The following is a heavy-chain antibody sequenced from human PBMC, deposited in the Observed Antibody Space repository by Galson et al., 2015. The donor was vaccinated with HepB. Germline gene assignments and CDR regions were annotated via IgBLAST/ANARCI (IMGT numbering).Heavy chain of an antibody. CDR1: GFTFSSYA. D-gene: IGHD2-2*01. Sequence: SLRLSCAASGFTFSSYAMHWVRQAPGKGLEWVAVISYDGSNKYYADSVKGRFTISRDNSKNTLYLQMNSLRAEDTAVYYCARDKIVVVPAAPLDYYGMDVGCPGTTFTVSS. V-gene: IGHV3-30-3*01. CDR2: ISYDGSNK. CDR3: ARDKIVVVPAAPLDYYGMDV. J-gene: IGHJ6*02.